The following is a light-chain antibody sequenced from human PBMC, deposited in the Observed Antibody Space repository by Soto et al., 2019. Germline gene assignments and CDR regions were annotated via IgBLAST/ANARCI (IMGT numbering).Light chain of an antibody. V-gene: IGKV3-20*01. CDR2: GAS. CDR1: QSVSSSY. Sequence: EIVLTQSPGTLSLSPGERATLSCRASQSVSSSYLAWYQQKPGQAPRLLIYGASSRATGIPDRFSGSGSGTDFTLTISRLEPEDFAVYYCQKYGSSPGNTFGQGTKLEIK. J-gene: IGKJ2*01. CDR3: QKYGSSPGNT.